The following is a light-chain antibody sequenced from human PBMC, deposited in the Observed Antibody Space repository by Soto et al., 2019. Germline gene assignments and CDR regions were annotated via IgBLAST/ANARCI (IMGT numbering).Light chain of an antibody. CDR1: QSVSSD. Sequence: EIVMTQSPATLSVSPGERATLSCRATQSVSSDLAWYQQKPGQAPRLLIYGASTRATGIPARFSGSGSGTEFTLTVSSLQSEDFAVYYYQQYNNLPLTFGGGPKVEIK. CDR3: QQYNNLPLT. J-gene: IGKJ4*01. V-gene: IGKV3-15*01. CDR2: GAS.